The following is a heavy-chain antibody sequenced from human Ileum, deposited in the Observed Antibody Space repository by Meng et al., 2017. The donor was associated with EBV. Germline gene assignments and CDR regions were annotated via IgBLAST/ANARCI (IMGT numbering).Heavy chain of an antibody. V-gene: IGHV3-33*03. CDR1: GFTLSASV. CDR2: ISYDGSNK. J-gene: IGHJ4*02. CDR3: ATNTPHHY. D-gene: IGHD2-2*02. Sequence: GELGGGVGHPGRFVRLSCAPSGFTLSASVRHWVRQAPGKGLEWVALISYDGSNKFYADSLKGRFTISRDNSDNTVSLHINSLRVEDTAVYYCATNTPHHYWGQGTLVTVSS.